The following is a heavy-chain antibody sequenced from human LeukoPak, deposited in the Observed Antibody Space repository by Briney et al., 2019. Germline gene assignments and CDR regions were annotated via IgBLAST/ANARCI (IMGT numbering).Heavy chain of an antibody. V-gene: IGHV3-48*02. CDR2: ISGSGSLI. J-gene: IGHJ3*01. D-gene: IGHD3-10*01. Sequence: PGGSLRLSCAASGFTFSGYGMHWVRQAPGQGLEWVSYISGSGSLIYYADSVRGRFTISRDNAKNSLYLQTNSLRDDDTAVYYCASVLWFGAFDFWGQGTMVTVS. CDR1: GFTFSGYG. CDR3: ASVLWFGAFDF.